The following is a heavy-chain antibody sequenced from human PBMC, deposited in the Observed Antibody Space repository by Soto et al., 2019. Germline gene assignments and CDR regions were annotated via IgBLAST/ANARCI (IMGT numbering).Heavy chain of an antibody. J-gene: IGHJ5*02. CDR2: IIHIFGTA. D-gene: IGHD1-7*01. V-gene: IGHV1-69*01. Sequence: QVQLVQSGAEVKKPGSSVKVSCKASGGTFSSYAISWVRQAPGQGLEWMGGIIHIFGTANYAQKFQGRVTSTAEESTSTAYMELSSLRSEDTAVDYCARETGTTPNWFDPWGQGTLVTVSS. CDR3: ARETGTTPNWFDP. CDR1: GGTFSSYA.